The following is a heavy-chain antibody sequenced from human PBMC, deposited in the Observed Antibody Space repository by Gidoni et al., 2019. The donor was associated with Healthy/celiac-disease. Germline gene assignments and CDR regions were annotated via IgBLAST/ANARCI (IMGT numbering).Heavy chain of an antibody. Sequence: EAQSVESVGGVVEPGRSLILSCAASRFTSDAFAIHWVRQAPGKGLEGVSGISGNSGSIGYADSVKGRFTSSRDNAKNSLYLQMNSLRAEDTALYYCAKVWGGRDGYRDYYYYGMDVWGQGTTVTVSS. CDR3: AKVWGGRDGYRDYYYYGMDV. D-gene: IGHD2-21*01. CDR2: ISGNSGSI. V-gene: IGHV3-9*02. CDR1: RFTSDAFA. J-gene: IGHJ6*02.